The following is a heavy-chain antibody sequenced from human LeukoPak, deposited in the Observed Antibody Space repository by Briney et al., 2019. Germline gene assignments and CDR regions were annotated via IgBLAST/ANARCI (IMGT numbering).Heavy chain of an antibody. CDR2: INPSGGST. V-gene: IGHV1-46*01. J-gene: IGHJ6*02. Sequence: ASVKVSCKASGYTFTSYYMHWVRQAPGQGLEWTGIINPSGGSTSYAQKFQGRVTMTRDTSTSTVYMELSSLRSEDTAVYYCARGTGYCSSTSCYYYYGMDVWGQGTTVTVSS. CDR3: ARGTGYCSSTSCYYYYGMDV. D-gene: IGHD2-2*03. CDR1: GYTFTSYY.